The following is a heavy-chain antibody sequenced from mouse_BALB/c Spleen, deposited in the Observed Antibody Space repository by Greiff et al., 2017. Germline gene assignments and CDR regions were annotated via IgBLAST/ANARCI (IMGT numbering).Heavy chain of an antibody. J-gene: IGHJ3*01. Sequence: EVQLQESGAELVKPGASVKLSCTASGFNIKDSYMHWVKQRPEQGLEWIGRIDPANGNTKYDPKFQGKATITADTSSNTAYLQLSSLTSEDTAVYYGARDGNSAWFAYWGQGTLVTVSA. CDR3: ARDGNSAWFAY. D-gene: IGHD1-1*01. V-gene: IGHV14-3*02. CDR2: IDPANGNT. CDR1: GFNIKDSY.